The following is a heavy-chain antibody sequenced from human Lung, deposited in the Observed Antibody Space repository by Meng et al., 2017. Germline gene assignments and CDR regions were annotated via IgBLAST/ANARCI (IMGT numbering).Heavy chain of an antibody. V-gene: IGHV6-1*02. Sequence: QVHLQQSGPRLVKPSQTLPHTCALSGDSVSSNSSAWNWIRQSPSRGLEWLGRTYYRSKWYNGYAVSVRSRITINPDTSKNQFSLQLNSVTPEDTAVYYCARSQQWLDSWGQGTLVTVSS. CDR2: TYYRSKWYN. CDR3: ARSQQWLDS. J-gene: IGHJ4*02. CDR1: GDSVSSNSSA. D-gene: IGHD6-19*01.